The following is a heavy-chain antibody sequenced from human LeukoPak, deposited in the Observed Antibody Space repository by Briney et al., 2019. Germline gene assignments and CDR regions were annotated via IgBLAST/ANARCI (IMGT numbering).Heavy chain of an antibody. V-gene: IGHV1-3*01. J-gene: IGHJ4*02. Sequence: ASVEVSCKTSVHSLQDYATLWARHARGQRREGMGCINCGNGKTKYSEKFQGRATITKDQTATIAYMDPNILRSEDTAVYYSARSIWYNRQNYFDSWGKGTLVTVS. CDR3: ARSIWYNRQNYFDS. CDR1: VHSLQDYA. D-gene: IGHD6-13*01. CDR2: INCGNGKT.